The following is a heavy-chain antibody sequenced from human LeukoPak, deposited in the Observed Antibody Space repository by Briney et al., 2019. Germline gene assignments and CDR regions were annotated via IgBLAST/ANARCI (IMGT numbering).Heavy chain of an antibody. Sequence: SETLSLTCSVSTRSLSSISDYWGWVRQPPGEGQEWIGSIYYSRSSYYNPSLKSRVTISVDTSKNQFSLKLSSVTAADTAVYYWASGSYSSSSGMGYWGQGTLVTVSS. V-gene: IGHV4-39*01. D-gene: IGHD6-6*01. CDR3: ASGSYSSSSGMGY. CDR1: TRSLSSISDY. J-gene: IGHJ4*02. CDR2: IYYSRSS.